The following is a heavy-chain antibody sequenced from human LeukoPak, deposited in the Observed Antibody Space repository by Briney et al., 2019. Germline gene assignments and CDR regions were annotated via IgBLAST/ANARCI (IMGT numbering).Heavy chain of an antibody. J-gene: IGHJ4*02. V-gene: IGHV3-30*02. Sequence: PGGSLRLSCAASGFTFSSYGMHWVRQAPGKGLEWVAFIQYDGSNKYYADSVKGRFTISRDNSKNTLYLQMNSLRAEDTAVYYCAKDPGIAAAGSPGYWGQGTLVTVSS. CDR2: IQYDGSNK. CDR1: GFTFSSYG. D-gene: IGHD6-13*01. CDR3: AKDPGIAAAGSPGY.